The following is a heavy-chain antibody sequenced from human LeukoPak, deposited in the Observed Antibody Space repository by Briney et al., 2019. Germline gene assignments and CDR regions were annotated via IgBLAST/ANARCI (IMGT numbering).Heavy chain of an antibody. D-gene: IGHD4-17*01. V-gene: IGHV3-30*18. J-gene: IGHJ6*02. CDR1: GFTFSSYG. Sequence: GGSLRLSCAASGFTFSSYGMHWVRQAPGKGVEWVAVISYDGSNKYYADSVKGRFTISRDNSKNTLYLQMNSLRAEDTAVYYCAKSAKGHGDYVYYYYYGMDVWGQGTTVTVSS. CDR3: AKSAKGHGDYVYYYYYGMDV. CDR2: ISYDGSNK.